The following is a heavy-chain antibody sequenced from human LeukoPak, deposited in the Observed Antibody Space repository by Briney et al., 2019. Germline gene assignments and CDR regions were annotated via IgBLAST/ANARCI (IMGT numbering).Heavy chain of an antibody. V-gene: IGHV3-23*01. J-gene: IGHJ4*02. CDR3: AKDTWFGELLPYYFDY. CDR2: ISGSGGST. Sequence: GGSLRLSCAASGFTFSSYAVSWVRQAPGKGLEWVSAISGSGGSTYYADSVKGRFTISRDNSKNTLYLQMNSLRAEDTAVYYCAKDTWFGELLPYYFDYWGQGTLVTVSS. D-gene: IGHD3-10*01. CDR1: GFTFSSYA.